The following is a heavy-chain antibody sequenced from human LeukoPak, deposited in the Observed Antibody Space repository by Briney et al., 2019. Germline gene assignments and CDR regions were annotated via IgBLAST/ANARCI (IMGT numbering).Heavy chain of an antibody. CDR1: GFTFSSYE. CDR3: ARDANHYYDSSGYCDY. J-gene: IGHJ4*02. CDR2: ISSSGSTI. V-gene: IGHV3-48*03. D-gene: IGHD3-22*01. Sequence: GGSLRLSCAASGFTFSSYEMNWVRQAPGKGLEWVSYISSSGSTIYYADSVKGRFTISRDIAKNSLYLQMNSLRAEDTAVYYCARDANHYYDSSGYCDYWGQGTLVTVSS.